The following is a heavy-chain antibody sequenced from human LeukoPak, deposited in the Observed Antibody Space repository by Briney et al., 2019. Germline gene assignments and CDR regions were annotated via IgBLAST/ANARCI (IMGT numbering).Heavy chain of an antibody. CDR1: GYTFTGYY. Sequence: ASVKVSCKASGYTFTGYYMHWVRQAPGQGLEWMGRINPNSGGTNYAQKFQGRVTMTRDTSISTAYMELSRLRSDDTAVYYCARPMTTVESGFDYWGQGTLVTVSP. D-gene: IGHD4-17*01. J-gene: IGHJ4*02. V-gene: IGHV1-2*06. CDR3: ARPMTTVESGFDY. CDR2: INPNSGGT.